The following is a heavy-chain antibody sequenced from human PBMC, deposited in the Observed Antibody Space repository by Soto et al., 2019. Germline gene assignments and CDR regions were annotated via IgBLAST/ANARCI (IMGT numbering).Heavy chain of an antibody. Sequence: SETLSLTCTVSGGSVSSGSYYWSWIRQPPGKGLEWIGYIYYSGGTNYKPSLRSRVTISVDTSKNQYSLKVTSVTSADTAVYYCARGRGYYDSTDFDYWGQGMPVTVSS. J-gene: IGHJ4*02. CDR2: IYYSGGT. V-gene: IGHV4-61*01. CDR3: ARGRGYYDSTDFDY. D-gene: IGHD3-16*01. CDR1: GGSVSSGSYY.